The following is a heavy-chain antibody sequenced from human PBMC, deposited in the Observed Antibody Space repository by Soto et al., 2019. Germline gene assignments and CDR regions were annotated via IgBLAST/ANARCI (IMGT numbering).Heavy chain of an antibody. CDR3: ARNYRGSYNFDY. CDR1: GFTFSSYA. V-gene: IGHV3-30-3*01. Sequence: QVQLVESGGGVVQPGRSLRLSCAASGFTFSSYAMHWVRQAPGKGLEWVAVISYDGSNKYYADSVMGRFTISRDNSKNTLYLQMNSLRAEDTAVYYCARNYRGSYNFDYWGQGTLVTVSS. J-gene: IGHJ4*02. CDR2: ISYDGSNK. D-gene: IGHD3-16*01.